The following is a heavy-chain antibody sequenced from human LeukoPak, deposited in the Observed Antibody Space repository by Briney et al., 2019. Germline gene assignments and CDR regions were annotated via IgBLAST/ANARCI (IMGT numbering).Heavy chain of an antibody. CDR2: INWSGGST. CDR3: ARAPITSPFYFDY. Sequence: RPGGSLRLSCTASGFAFDEHGMSWVRQVPGKGLEWVSGINWSGGSTGYADPLRGRFTISRDNAKNSLCLQMDSLRAEDTALYYCARAPITSPFYFDYWGQGTLVTVYS. V-gene: IGHV3-20*04. D-gene: IGHD2-2*01. J-gene: IGHJ4*02. CDR1: GFAFDEHG.